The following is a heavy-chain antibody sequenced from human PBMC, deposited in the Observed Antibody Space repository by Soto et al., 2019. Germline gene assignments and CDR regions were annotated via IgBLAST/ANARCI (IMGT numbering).Heavy chain of an antibody. CDR2: ISGSGGST. J-gene: IGHJ6*02. D-gene: IGHD3-22*01. CDR3: AKDQVPMTYYYYGMDV. Sequence: PGGSLRLSCAASGFTFSSYAMSWVRQAPGKGLEWVSAISGSGGSTYYADSVKGRFTISRDNSKNTLYLQMNSLRAEDTAVYYCAKDQVPMTYYYYGMDVWGQGTTVTVSS. CDR1: GFTFSSYA. V-gene: IGHV3-23*01.